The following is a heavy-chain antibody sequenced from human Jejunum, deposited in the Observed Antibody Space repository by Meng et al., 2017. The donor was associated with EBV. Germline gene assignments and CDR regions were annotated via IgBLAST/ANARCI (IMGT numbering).Heavy chain of an antibody. D-gene: IGHD1-26*01. V-gene: IGHV4-61*08. CDR2: IYNSEST. CDR3: ARDQNGSYFAY. J-gene: IGHJ4*02. CDR1: GGSVSSGGYY. Sequence: QVEMQESGPGLVEPSETLSLTCTVSGGSVSSGGYYWSWIRQPPGKGLEWIGYIYNSESTNYKSSLKSRVTISADTSKNQFSLRLSSVTAADTAVYYCARDQNGSYFAYWGQGTLVTVSS.